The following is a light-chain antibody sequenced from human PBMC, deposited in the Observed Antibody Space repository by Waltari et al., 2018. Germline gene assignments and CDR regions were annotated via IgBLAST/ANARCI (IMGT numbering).Light chain of an antibody. J-gene: IGLJ3*02. V-gene: IGLV3-19*01. CDR3: SSRNGRANQVV. CDR1: SLRTSY. CDR2: GKD. Sequence: SSELTQDPAVSVVLGQTVRFTFQGDSLRTSYSSWYQLKPGQAPVLVIYGKDKRPSGIPDRISGYSSGTTSSLTITGAQAEDEADYYCSSRNGRANQVVFAGGTKVTVL.